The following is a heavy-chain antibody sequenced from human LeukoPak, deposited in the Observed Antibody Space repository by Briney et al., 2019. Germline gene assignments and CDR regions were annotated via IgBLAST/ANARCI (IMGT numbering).Heavy chain of an antibody. V-gene: IGHV3-30*04. CDR1: GFTFSSYA. CDR2: ISYDGSNK. J-gene: IGHJ4*02. Sequence: PGGSLRLSCAASGFTFSSYAMHWVRQAPGNGLEWVAVISYDGSNKYYADSVKGQFTISRDNSKNTLYLQMNSLRAEDTAVYYCAREVLGSEYDILTGYYQTSYYFDYWGQGTLVTVSS. D-gene: IGHD3-9*01. CDR3: AREVLGSEYDILTGYYQTSYYFDY.